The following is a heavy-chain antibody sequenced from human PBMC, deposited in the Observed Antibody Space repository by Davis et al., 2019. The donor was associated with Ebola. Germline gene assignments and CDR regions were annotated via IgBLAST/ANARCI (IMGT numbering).Heavy chain of an antibody. CDR1: GGSFSGYY. J-gene: IGHJ4*02. CDR3: ARTEAVAGTLRSY. CDR2: INHSGST. V-gene: IGHV4-34*01. Sequence: SETLSLTCAVYGGSFSGYYWSWIRQPPGKGLEWIGEINHSGSTNYNPSLKSRVTISVDTSKQQLSLKLSSVTDADTAVYYCARTEAVAGTLRSYWGQGTLVTVSS. D-gene: IGHD6-19*01.